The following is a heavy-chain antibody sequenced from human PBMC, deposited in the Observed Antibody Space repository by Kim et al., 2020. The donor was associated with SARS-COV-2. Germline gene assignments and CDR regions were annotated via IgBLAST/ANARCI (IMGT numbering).Heavy chain of an antibody. D-gene: IGHD6-19*01. CDR2: IYSGGSST. J-gene: IGHJ6*02. CDR3: AKNGLVPVRYYYYGMDV. CDR1: GFTFSSYA. V-gene: IGHV3-23*03. Sequence: GGSLRLSCAASGFTFSSYAMSWVRQAPGKGLEWVSVIYSGGSSTYYADSVKGRFTISRDNSKNTLYLQMNSLRAEDTAVYYCAKNGLVPVRYYYYGMDVWGQGTTVTVSS.